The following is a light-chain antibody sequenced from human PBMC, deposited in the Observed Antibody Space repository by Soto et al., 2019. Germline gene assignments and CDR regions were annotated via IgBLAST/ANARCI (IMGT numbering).Light chain of an antibody. CDR2: SNN. J-gene: IGLJ1*01. V-gene: IGLV1-44*01. CDR1: SSNIGSNT. CDR3: APWDDSLNGYV. Sequence: QAVVTQPPSASGTPGPRVTISCSGSSSNIGSNTVNWYQQLPGTAPKLLIYSNNQRPSGVPDRFSGSKSGTSASLAISGLQSGDEADYYCAPWDDSLNGYVFGTGTKLTVL.